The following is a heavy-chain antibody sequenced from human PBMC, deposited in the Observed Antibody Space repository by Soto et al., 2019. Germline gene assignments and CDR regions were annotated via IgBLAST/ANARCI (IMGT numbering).Heavy chain of an antibody. J-gene: IGHJ6*02. CDR2: IDNAGSSA. Sequence: EVQLVESGGGLVQPGGSLRLSCAASGFTFSIYWMHWVRQAPGKGPVWVSRIDNAGSSARYADSVKGRFTISRDNSKNKVYLQMNSLRAEDTAVYYCTRVGGSVSGMDVWGQGTTVTVS. CDR3: TRVGGSVSGMDV. CDR1: GFTFSIYW. V-gene: IGHV3-74*01. D-gene: IGHD1-26*01.